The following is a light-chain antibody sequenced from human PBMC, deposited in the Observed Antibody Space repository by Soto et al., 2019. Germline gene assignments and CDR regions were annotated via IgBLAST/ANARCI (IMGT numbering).Light chain of an antibody. CDR2: GAS. CDR3: QKYNSAPLT. CDR1: QTTSPKY. Sequence: EIELTQSPGTLSLSPGESATLSCRVSQTTSPKYVAWYQQRRGLAPRLLVYGASKRAAGIPDRFRGSGSGSEFSLTISGLEPEDVAAYYCQKYNSAPLTFGGGTKVDIK. J-gene: IGKJ4*01. V-gene: IGKV3-20*01.